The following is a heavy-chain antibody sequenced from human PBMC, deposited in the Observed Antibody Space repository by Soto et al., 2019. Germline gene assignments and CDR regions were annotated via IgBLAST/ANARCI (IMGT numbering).Heavy chain of an antibody. D-gene: IGHD3-22*01. CDR1: GFTFSDYY. V-gene: IGHV3-11*01. Sequence: TGGSLRLSCAASGFTFSDYYMSWIRQAPGKGLEWVSYISSSGSTIYYADSVKGRFTISRDNAKNSLYLQMNSLRAEDTAVYYCARVPDGRITMIVVVTYCDYWGQGTLVTVSS. J-gene: IGHJ4*02. CDR3: ARVPDGRITMIVVVTYCDY. CDR2: ISSSGSTI.